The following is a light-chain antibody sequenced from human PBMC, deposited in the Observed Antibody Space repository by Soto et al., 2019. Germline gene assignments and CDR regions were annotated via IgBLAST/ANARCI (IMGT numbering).Light chain of an antibody. CDR1: QTISSW. CDR2: KAS. CDR3: QQSYSTRYT. J-gene: IGKJ2*01. V-gene: IGKV1-5*03. Sequence: DIQMTQSPSTLSGSVGDRVTITCRASQTISSWLAWYQQKPGKAPKLLIYKASTLKSGVPSRFSGSGSGTEFTLTISSLQPDDFATYYCQQSYSTRYTFGQGTKLEIK.